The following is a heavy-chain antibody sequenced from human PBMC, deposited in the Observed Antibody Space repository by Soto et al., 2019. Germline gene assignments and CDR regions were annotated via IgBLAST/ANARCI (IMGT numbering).Heavy chain of an antibody. CDR3: ASGDQWLWKVDH. J-gene: IGHJ4*01. CDR2: IHSTGTT. CDR1: GGSINSYY. V-gene: IGHV4-59*12. D-gene: IGHD6-19*01. Sequence: QVQLQESGPGLVRPSETLSLTCTVSGGSINSYYWSWIRQPPGKRLEWIASIHSTGTTYYNPSLKSRLTMSVDASKNQFSLHLTSVTAADTAVYYCASGDQWLWKVDHWGHGTLVAVSS.